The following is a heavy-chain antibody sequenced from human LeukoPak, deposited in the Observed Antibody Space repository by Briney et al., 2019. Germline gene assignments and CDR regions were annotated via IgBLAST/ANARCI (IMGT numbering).Heavy chain of an antibody. CDR2: INPSGGST. CDR3: AREILMDIVVVPAAFDY. J-gene: IGHJ4*02. CDR1: GYTFTSYG. Sequence: ASVKVSCKASGYTFTSYGISWVRQAPGQGLEWMGIINPSGGSTSYAQKFQGRVTMTRDTSTSTVYMELSSLRSEDTAVYYCAREILMDIVVVPAAFDYWGQGTLVTVSS. D-gene: IGHD2-2*03. V-gene: IGHV1-46*01.